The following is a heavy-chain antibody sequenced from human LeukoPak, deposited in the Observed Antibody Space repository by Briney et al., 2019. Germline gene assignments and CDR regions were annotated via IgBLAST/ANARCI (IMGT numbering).Heavy chain of an antibody. CDR2: ISGSGGST. V-gene: IGHV3-23*01. D-gene: IGHD6-6*01. CDR1: GFTFSSFA. CDR3: ARASSSSDDY. J-gene: IGHJ4*02. Sequence: GGSLRLSCAASGFTFSSFAMSWVRQAPGKGLEWVSAISGSGGSTYYADSVKGRFTISRDNAKNSLYLQMNSLRAEDTAVYYCARASSSSDDYWGQGTLVTVSS.